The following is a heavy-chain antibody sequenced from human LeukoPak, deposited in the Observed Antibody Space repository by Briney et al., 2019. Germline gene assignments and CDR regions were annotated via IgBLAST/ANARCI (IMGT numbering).Heavy chain of an antibody. D-gene: IGHD6-19*01. CDR2: ISWNSGSI. Sequence: GGSLRLSCAASGFTFDDYAMHWVRQAPGKGLEWVSGISWNSGSIGYADSVKGRFTISRDNAKNSLYLQMNSLRAEDRALYYCARELRGTVAGAQFDYWGQGTLVTVSS. CDR3: ARELRGTVAGAQFDY. CDR1: GFTFDDYA. J-gene: IGHJ4*02. V-gene: IGHV3-9*01.